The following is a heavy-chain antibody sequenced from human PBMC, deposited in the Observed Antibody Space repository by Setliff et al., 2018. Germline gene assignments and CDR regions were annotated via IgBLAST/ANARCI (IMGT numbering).Heavy chain of an antibody. CDR2: NSVY. CDR1: GGTFRSYG. D-gene: IGHD2-2*01. J-gene: IGHJ4*02. V-gene: IGHV1-18*01. Sequence: ASVKVSCKASGGTFRSYGINWVRQAPGQGLEWMGWNSVYAREFQGRVTMTIDTPTSTAYMELRSLRSDDTAVYYCARGPPDFVVVPAAAKFDYWGPGTLVTVSS. CDR3: ARGPPDFVVVPAAAKFDY.